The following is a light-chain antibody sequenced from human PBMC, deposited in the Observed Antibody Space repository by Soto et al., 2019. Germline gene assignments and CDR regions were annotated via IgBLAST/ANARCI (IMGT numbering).Light chain of an antibody. CDR3: GTWDSRNAGAV. CDR1: SSDIGYNS. CDR2: EDY. J-gene: IGLJ1*01. V-gene: IGLV1-51*02. Sequence: QSVLTQPPSVSGSPGQKVTISCSGSSSDIGYNSVSWYQHLPGTAPKLLIYEDYRRPSGISDRFSASKSGTSATLDITGLQTGDEADYYCGTWDSRNAGAVFGAGTKLTVL.